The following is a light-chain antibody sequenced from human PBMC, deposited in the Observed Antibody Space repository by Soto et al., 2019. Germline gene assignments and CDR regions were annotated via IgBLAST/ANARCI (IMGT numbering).Light chain of an antibody. Sequence: DIQMTQSPSSLSASVGDRVTITCQASQAIAKYLNWYQQKPGKAPNLLIYDASNLKTGVPPRFSGSGSGTNFTSTISGLQPEDIATYYCQQYDNLVFTFGPGTKVDF. V-gene: IGKV1-33*01. CDR2: DAS. J-gene: IGKJ3*01. CDR1: QAIAKY. CDR3: QQYDNLVFT.